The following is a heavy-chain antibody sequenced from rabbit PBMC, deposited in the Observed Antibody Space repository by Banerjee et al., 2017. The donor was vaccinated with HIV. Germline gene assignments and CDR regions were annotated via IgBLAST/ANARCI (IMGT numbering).Heavy chain of an antibody. CDR3: ARDLADYTGYNYVTRLDL. D-gene: IGHD7-1*01. CDR1: GFDFSSYY. J-gene: IGHJ3*01. CDR2: IDPVFGST. Sequence: QLVESGGGLVTPGGSLKLSCKASGFDFSSYYMSWVRQAPGKGLEWIAYIDPVFGSTYYASWVNGRFTISSHNAQNTLYLQLNSLTAADTATYFCARDLADYTGYNYVTRLDLWGPGTLVTVS. V-gene: IGHV1S7*01.